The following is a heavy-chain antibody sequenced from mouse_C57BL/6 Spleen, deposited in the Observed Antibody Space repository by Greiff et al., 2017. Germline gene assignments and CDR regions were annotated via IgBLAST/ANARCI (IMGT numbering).Heavy chain of an antibody. Sequence: EVKLEESGAELVKPGASVKLSCTASGFNIKDYYMHWVKQRTEQGLEWIGRIDPEDGETKYAPKFQGKATITADTSSNTAYLQLNSLTSEDTAVDYCARFGNYDWFAYWGQGTLVTVAA. J-gene: IGHJ3*01. CDR2: IDPEDGET. CDR3: ARFGNYDWFAY. D-gene: IGHD2-4*01. V-gene: IGHV14-2*01. CDR1: GFNIKDYY.